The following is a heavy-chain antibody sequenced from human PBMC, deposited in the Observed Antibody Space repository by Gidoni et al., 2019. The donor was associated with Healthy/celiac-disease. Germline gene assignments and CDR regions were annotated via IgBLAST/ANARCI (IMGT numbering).Heavy chain of an antibody. CDR1: GGSFSGYY. Sequence: QVQLQQWGAGLLKPSETMSTTCAVYGGSFSGYYGRWIRQPPGKGLEWIGEINHSGSTNYNPSLKIRVTISVDTSKTQFSLKLSSVTAADTAVYYFARGRTYYDFWSGYHWYFDLWGRGTLVTVSS. J-gene: IGHJ2*01. CDR2: INHSGST. V-gene: IGHV4-34*01. D-gene: IGHD3-3*01. CDR3: ARGRTYYDFWSGYHWYFDL.